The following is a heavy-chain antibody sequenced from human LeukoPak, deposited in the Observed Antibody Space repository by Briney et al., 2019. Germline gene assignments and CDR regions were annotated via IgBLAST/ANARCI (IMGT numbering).Heavy chain of an antibody. J-gene: IGHJ4*02. CDR3: ARRMGYDYVWGSYRHGYYFDY. CDR2: INQSGST. D-gene: IGHD3-16*02. Sequence: SETLSLTCAVYGGSFSGYYWSWIRQPPGKGLEWIGEINQSGSTNYNPSLKSRVTISVDTSKNQFSLKLSSVTAADTAVYYCARRMGYDYVWGSYRHGYYFDYWGQGTLVTVSS. V-gene: IGHV4-34*01. CDR1: GGSFSGYY.